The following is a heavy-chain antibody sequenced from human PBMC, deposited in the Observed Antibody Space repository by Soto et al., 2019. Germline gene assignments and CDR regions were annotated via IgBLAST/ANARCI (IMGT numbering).Heavy chain of an antibody. Sequence: SVKVSFKASGGTFSSYAISWVRQAPGQGLEWMGGIIPIFGTANYAQKFQGRVTITADESTSTAYMELSSLRSEDTALYYCARPAYSSSWYGNFDYWGQGTLVTVSS. D-gene: IGHD6-13*01. V-gene: IGHV1-69*13. CDR2: IIPIFGTA. CDR3: ARPAYSSSWYGNFDY. J-gene: IGHJ4*02. CDR1: GGTFSSYA.